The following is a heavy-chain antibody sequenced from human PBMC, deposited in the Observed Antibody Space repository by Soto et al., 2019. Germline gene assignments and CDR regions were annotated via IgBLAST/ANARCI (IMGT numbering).Heavy chain of an antibody. CDR1: GGSISSYY. D-gene: IGHD3-10*01. J-gene: IGHJ4*02. Sequence: QVQLQESGPGLVKPSETLSLTCTVSGGSISSYYWSWIRQPPGKGLEWIGNIYYSGSTNNNPYHKSRVTISGDTSKNQFSLNLNSMTAADTGVYYCARHNYGSGSTYFDYWGQGTLVTVSS. CDR3: ARHNYGSGSTYFDY. V-gene: IGHV4-59*08. CDR2: IYYSGST.